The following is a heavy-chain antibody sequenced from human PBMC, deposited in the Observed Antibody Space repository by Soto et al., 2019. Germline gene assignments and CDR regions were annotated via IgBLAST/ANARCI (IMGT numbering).Heavy chain of an antibody. D-gene: IGHD3-16*01. J-gene: IGHJ4*02. V-gene: IGHV1-18*01. CDR2: ISTYTGNT. CDR3: ARDVLVDSGSFGGY. CDR1: GYNFDSYG. Sequence: QVQLVQSGAEVRKPGASVRVSCLASGYNFDSYGLNWVRQAPGQGLEWMGWISTYTGNTDFAPRFQGSLILTPDASTSTAYMDLRSLRSDGTAVYYWARDVLVDSGSFGGYWGQGTLVIVSS.